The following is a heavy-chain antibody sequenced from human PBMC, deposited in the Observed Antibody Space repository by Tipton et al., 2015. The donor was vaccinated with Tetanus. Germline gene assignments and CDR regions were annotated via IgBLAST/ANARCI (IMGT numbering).Heavy chain of an antibody. D-gene: IGHD3-22*01. V-gene: IGHV1-2*02. CDR3: ARDRGDYIYYGMDV. Sequence: QLVQSGAEVRMPGASVKVSCKASGFIFIAYYMYWVRQAPGQGLEWMGWINPNGGDTTYAQKFQGRVTMTSDTSISTVYLELSGLRSDDTAVYYCARDRGDYIYYGMDVWGQGTTVFVSS. J-gene: IGHJ6*02. CDR2: INPNGGDT. CDR1: GFIFIAYY.